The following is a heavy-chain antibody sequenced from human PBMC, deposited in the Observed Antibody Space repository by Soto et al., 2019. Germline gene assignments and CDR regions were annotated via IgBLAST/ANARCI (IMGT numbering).Heavy chain of an antibody. CDR1: GFTFSTYG. J-gene: IGHJ5*02. Sequence: ESGGGVVQPGRSLRLSCAASGFTFSTYGLHWVRQAPGKGLEWVAVVWLDGSNKYYADSVKGRFTISRDNSKNTLYLQMNSLRAEDTAVYYCARGGSSSWYLHWFDPWGQGTLVTVSS. D-gene: IGHD6-13*01. V-gene: IGHV3-33*01. CDR2: VWLDGSNK. CDR3: ARGGSSSWYLHWFDP.